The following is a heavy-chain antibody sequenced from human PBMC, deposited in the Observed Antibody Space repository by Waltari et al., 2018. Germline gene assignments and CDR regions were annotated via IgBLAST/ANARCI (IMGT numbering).Heavy chain of an antibody. J-gene: IGHJ1*01. Sequence: EVQLLESGGGSAQPGGSLRLSCAASGFTFSSYAMSWIRQAPGKGLEWVSVISGSGSSTYYADSVKGRFTISRDNSNNTLYLQMNSLRAEDTAVYYCAKDRVLSGSPVPEYFQHWGQGTLVTVSS. CDR1: GFTFSSYA. D-gene: IGHD2-15*01. CDR3: AKDRVLSGSPVPEYFQH. CDR2: ISGSGSST. V-gene: IGHV3-23*01.